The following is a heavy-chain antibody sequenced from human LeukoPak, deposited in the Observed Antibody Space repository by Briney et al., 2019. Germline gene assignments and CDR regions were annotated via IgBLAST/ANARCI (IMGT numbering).Heavy chain of an antibody. V-gene: IGHV3-11*01. J-gene: IGHJ4*02. CDR1: GFTLSDGN. CDR3: ARDRQVPAVVDY. CDR2: ISSSGNTI. D-gene: IGHD2-2*01. Sequence: GGSLRLSCAVSGFTLSDGNTSWIREAPGRGLGWVSFISSSGNTIYYADSVKGRFTISRDHANNSLFLQMNSLRAEDTAVYYCARDRQVPAVVDYWGQGTLVAVSP.